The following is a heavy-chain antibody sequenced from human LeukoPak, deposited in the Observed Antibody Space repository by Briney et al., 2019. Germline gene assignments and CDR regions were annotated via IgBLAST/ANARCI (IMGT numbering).Heavy chain of an antibody. J-gene: IGHJ4*02. V-gene: IGHV3-30-3*01. Sequence: GRSLRLSCAVSGFTFDSYAMHWVHQAPGKGLEWVAVISYDGSNKYYADSVKGRFTISRDNSKNSLYLQMNSLRTEDTAVYYCASGYTYYYGSGIYYWGQGTLVTVSS. CDR2: ISYDGSNK. CDR1: GFTFDSYA. CDR3: ASGYTYYYGSGIYY. D-gene: IGHD3-10*01.